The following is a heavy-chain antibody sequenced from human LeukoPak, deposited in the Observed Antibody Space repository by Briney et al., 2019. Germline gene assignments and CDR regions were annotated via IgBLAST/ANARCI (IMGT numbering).Heavy chain of an antibody. Sequence: GGSLRLSCASSGFTFSNDWMTWVRQAQGKRLEWVANINKDGSKKNYVDSVKGRFTISRDNSKNSLFLQMDSLRAEDTAIYYCARATSPSSSSSYFDAFDMWGQGTMVTVSS. CDR2: INKDGSKK. V-gene: IGHV3-7*01. J-gene: IGHJ3*02. CDR3: ARATSPSSSSSYFDAFDM. D-gene: IGHD6-19*01. CDR1: GFTFSNDW.